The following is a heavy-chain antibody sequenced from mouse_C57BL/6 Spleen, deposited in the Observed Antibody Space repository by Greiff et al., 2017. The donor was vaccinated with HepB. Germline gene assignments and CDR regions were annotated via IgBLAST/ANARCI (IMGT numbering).Heavy chain of an antibody. J-gene: IGHJ2*01. Sequence: EVHLVESGGDLVKPGGSLKLSCAASGFTFSSYGMSWVRQTPDKRLEWVATISSGGSYTYYPDSVKGRFTITRDNAKNTLYLQISSLKSEDTAMYYCARHKTVTTGYYFDYWGQGTTLTVSS. CDR1: GFTFSSYG. V-gene: IGHV5-6*01. CDR3: ARHKTVTTGYYFDY. D-gene: IGHD1-1*01. CDR2: ISSGGSYT.